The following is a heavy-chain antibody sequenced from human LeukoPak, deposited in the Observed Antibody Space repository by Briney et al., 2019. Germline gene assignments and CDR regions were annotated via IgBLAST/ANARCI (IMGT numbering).Heavy chain of an antibody. CDR3: ARVLIRTFAPGGF. J-gene: IGHJ4*02. CDR1: GYTFTSYY. V-gene: IGHV1-46*01. CDR2: INPSGGST. Sequence: ASVKVSCKASGYTFTSYYMHWVRQAPEQGLEWMGIINPSGGSTSYAQKFQGRVTMTRDTSTSTVYMELSSLRSEDTAVYYCARVLIRTFAPGGFWGQGTLVTVSS. D-gene: IGHD2/OR15-2a*01.